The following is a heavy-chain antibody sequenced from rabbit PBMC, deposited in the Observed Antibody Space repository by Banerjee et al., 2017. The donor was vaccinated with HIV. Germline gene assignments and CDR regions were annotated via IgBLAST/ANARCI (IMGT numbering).Heavy chain of an antibody. CDR3: ARDSDSCDFV. CDR1: GFDFSNNT. Sequence: QQQLEESGGGLVKPEGSLTLTCKASGFDFSNNTMCWARQAPGKGPEWVACIGVGSSGSTYYASWAKGRFTISKTSSTTVTLQMTSLTAADTATYFCARDSDSCDFVWGQGTLVTVS. CDR2: IGVGSSGST. V-gene: IGHV1S45*01. J-gene: IGHJ3*01. D-gene: IGHD4-1*01.